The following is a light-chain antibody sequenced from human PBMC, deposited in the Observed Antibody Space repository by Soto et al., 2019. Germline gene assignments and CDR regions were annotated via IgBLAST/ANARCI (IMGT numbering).Light chain of an antibody. CDR1: QSIGTY. Sequence: DIQMTQSPSSLSASVGDRVTITCRASQSIGTYLHWYQQKPGSAPELLIYSASSLQSGVPSRFSGSGSGTDFTLAIRSLQPEDFATYFCQQLNSYPLTFGQGTRLEIK. V-gene: IGKV1-39*01. J-gene: IGKJ5*01. CDR2: SAS. CDR3: QQLNSYPLT.